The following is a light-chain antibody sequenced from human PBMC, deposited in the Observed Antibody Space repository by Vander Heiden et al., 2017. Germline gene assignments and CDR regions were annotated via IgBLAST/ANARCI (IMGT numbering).Light chain of an antibody. J-gene: IGKJ1*01. CDR1: QSVSSSY. V-gene: IGKV3-20*01. CDR3: QQYGSSPRT. Sequence: LTPSPGTLSLSPGERATLSCRASQSVSSSYFAWYQQKPGQAPRLLIYGASSRATGIPDRFSGSGSGTDFTLTISRLEPEDFAVYFCQQYGSSPRTFGEGTKVEIK. CDR2: GAS.